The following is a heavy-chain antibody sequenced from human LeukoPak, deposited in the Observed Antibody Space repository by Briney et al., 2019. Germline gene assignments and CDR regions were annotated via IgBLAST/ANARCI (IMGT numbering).Heavy chain of an antibody. CDR3: AREKYDGKSWDS. CDR2: INPNSGGT. V-gene: IGHV1-2*06. Sequence: ASVKVSCKASGYAFTGYYIHWVRQAPGQGLEWRGRINPNSGGTNYAQNFQGRVTMTRDTSISTAYMELTRLRSYDTAVYYCAREKYDGKSWDSWGQVTLVTVSS. D-gene: IGHD4-23*01. CDR1: GYAFTGYY. J-gene: IGHJ4*02.